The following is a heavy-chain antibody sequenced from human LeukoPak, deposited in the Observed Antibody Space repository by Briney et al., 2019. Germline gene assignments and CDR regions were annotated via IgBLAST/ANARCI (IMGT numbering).Heavy chain of an antibody. Sequence: GGSLRLSCAASGFTFSSYGMHWVRQAPGEGLEWVAVIWYDGSNKYYADSVKGRFTISRDNSKNTLYLQMNSLRAEDTAVYYCARDSEDVFDYWGQGTLVTVSS. CDR3: ARDSEDVFDY. J-gene: IGHJ4*02. CDR1: GFTFSSYG. D-gene: IGHD3-10*01. CDR2: IWYDGSNK. V-gene: IGHV3-33*01.